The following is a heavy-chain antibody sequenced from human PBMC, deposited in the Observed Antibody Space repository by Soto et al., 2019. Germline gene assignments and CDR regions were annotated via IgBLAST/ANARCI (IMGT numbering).Heavy chain of an antibody. CDR2: ISGSGGST. J-gene: IGHJ4*02. V-gene: IGHV3-23*01. Sequence: LRLSCAASGFTFSSYAMSWVRQAPGKGLEWVSAISGSGGSTYYADSVKGRFTISRDNSKNTLYLQMNSLRAEDTAVYYCAKDREYGDLFDYWGQGTLVTVSS. CDR3: AKDREYGDLFDY. CDR1: GFTFSSYA. D-gene: IGHD4-17*01.